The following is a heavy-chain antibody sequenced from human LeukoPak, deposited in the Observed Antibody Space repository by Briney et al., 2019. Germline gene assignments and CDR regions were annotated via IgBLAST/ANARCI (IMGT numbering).Heavy chain of an antibody. CDR3: ATGYGDFRVEGRYFYS. D-gene: IGHD4-17*01. J-gene: IGHJ4*02. V-gene: IGHV4-59*01. CDR1: DGSITNYD. CDR2: VHYSGTT. Sequence: SETLSLTCTVSDGSITNYDWSWVRQPPGKGLEFIGHVHYSGTTNYNPPLRSRVTISIDTSKKHFFLKLKSVTAADTAVYYCATGYGDFRVEGRYFYSWGQGTLVTVSS.